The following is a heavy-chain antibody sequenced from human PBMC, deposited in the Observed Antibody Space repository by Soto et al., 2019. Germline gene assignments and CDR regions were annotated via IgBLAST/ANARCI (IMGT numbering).Heavy chain of an antibody. D-gene: IGHD4-17*01. CDR1: GGSTNSGEFY. Sequence: SETLSLTCTVSGGSTNSGEFYWSWIRQNPGQGLECIGHIYYRGSTYYNPSLKSRPTISIDTSQNQFSLKLTSVTVADTAMYFCARVRDDGDYDAFAVWGQGTMVTVSS. CDR2: IYYRGST. V-gene: IGHV4-31*03. J-gene: IGHJ3*01. CDR3: ARVRDDGDYDAFAV.